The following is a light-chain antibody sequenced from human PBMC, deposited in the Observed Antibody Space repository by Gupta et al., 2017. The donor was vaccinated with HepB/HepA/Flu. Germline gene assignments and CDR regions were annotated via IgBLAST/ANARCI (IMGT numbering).Light chain of an antibody. CDR3: QQSFSVPLT. J-gene: IGKJ4*01. CDR1: QSISRH. V-gene: IGKV1-39*01. CDR2: GAS. Sequence: DIQMTQSPSSLSASVRDRVTITCRASQSISRHLNWYQQRPGNAPKLLIYGASTLQGGVPSRFSGSGSGTDFTLTINGLQPEDFATYYCQQSFSVPLTFGGGTRVDI.